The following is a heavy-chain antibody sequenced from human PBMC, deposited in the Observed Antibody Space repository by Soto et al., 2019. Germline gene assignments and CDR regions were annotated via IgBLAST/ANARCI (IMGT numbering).Heavy chain of an antibody. CDR2: IGSDGRST. Sequence: GVLRLSCAASGFTFSRYWMHWVRQVPGKGLVWVSRIGSDGRSTNYADSVKGRFTISRDNAKNTLYLQMNSLRAEDTAVYYCARDVSNSVDYWGQGTLVTVSS. CDR1: GFTFSRYW. CDR3: ARDVSNSVDY. V-gene: IGHV3-74*01. J-gene: IGHJ4*02. D-gene: IGHD4-4*01.